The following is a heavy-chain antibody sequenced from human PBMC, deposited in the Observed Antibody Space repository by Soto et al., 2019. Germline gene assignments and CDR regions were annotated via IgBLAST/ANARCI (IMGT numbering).Heavy chain of an antibody. Sequence: SETLSLTFSVSGASISNSSYYWGWLRQTPGKGLEWIASIYQSGSAYYTSSLTSRVTIAVDTSKNRFSLKLTSVTAADTGVYYCSRSGVAAGGKVLEHWGQGTLVSVSS. V-gene: IGHV4-39*02. D-gene: IGHD1-1*01. CDR3: SRSGVAAGGKVLEH. J-gene: IGHJ4*02. CDR1: GASISNSSYY. CDR2: IYQSGSA.